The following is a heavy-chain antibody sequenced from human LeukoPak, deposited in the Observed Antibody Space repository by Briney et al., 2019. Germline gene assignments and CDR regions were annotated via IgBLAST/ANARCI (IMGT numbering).Heavy chain of an antibody. Sequence: GGSLRLSCAASGFTFSSYEMNWVRQAPGKGLEWVSYISSGSSSIFYADSVKGRFTISRDNAKNSLYLQMNSLRVEDTAVYYCARGGIAARFAYWGQGTLSPSPQ. D-gene: IGHD6-6*01. V-gene: IGHV3-48*03. CDR3: ARGGIAARFAY. J-gene: IGHJ4*02. CDR2: ISSGSSSI. CDR1: GFTFSSYE.